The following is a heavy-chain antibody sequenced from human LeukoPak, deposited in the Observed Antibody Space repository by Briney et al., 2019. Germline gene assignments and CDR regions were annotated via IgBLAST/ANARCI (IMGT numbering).Heavy chain of an antibody. CDR3: ARTGVRQQLVRKVSHYFDY. D-gene: IGHD6-13*01. CDR1: GFTFSSYG. Sequence: PGGSLRLSCAASGFTFSSYGVHWVRQAPGKGLEWVAVIWYDGSNKYYADSVKGRFTISRDNSKNTLYLQMNSLRAEDTAVYYCARTGVRQQLVRKVSHYFDYWGQGTLVTVSS. CDR2: IWYDGSNK. J-gene: IGHJ4*02. V-gene: IGHV3-33*01.